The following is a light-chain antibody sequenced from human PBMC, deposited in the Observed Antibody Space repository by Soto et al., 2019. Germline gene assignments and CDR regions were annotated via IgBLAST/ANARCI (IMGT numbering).Light chain of an antibody. CDR2: DVY. V-gene: IGLV2-14*01. CDR3: VSHTSRSTYA. J-gene: IGLJ1*01. Sequence: QSVLTQPASLSGSPGQSITISCTGTSSDVGGYIWVSWYQHHPGKAPKLVIYDVYQRPSGVSSRFSGSKSGNTAFLTISGLQTEDEADYYCVSHTSRSTYAFGSGTKVTVL. CDR1: SSDVGGYIW.